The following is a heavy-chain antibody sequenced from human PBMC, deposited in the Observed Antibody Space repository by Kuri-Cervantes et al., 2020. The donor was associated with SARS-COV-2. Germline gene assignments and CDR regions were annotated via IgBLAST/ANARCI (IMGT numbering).Heavy chain of an antibody. Sequence: GESLKISCAAPGFTFSSYAMSWVRQAPGKGLEWVSAISGSGGSTYYADSVKGRFTISRDNSKNTLYLQMNSLRAEDTAVYYCAKEGPTGYYDSSGYYYDYYYGMDVWGQGTTVTVSS. D-gene: IGHD3-22*01. CDR2: ISGSGGST. CDR3: AKEGPTGYYDSSGYYYDYYYGMDV. CDR1: GFTFSSYA. J-gene: IGHJ6*02. V-gene: IGHV3-23*01.